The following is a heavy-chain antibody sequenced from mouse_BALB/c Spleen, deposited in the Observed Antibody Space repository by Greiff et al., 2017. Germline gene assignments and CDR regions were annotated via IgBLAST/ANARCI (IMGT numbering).Heavy chain of an antibody. CDR1: GYTFTDYE. Sequence: VQLQQSGAELVRPGASVTLSCKASGYTFTDYEMHWVKQTPVHGLEWIGAIDPETGGTAYNQKFKGKATRTADNSSSTAYMELRRLTSEDSAVYYCTRAGYDYDSYYAMDYWGQGTSVTVSA. D-gene: IGHD2-4*01. V-gene: IGHV1-15*01. J-gene: IGHJ4*01. CDR3: TRAGYDYDSYYAMDY. CDR2: IDPETGGT.